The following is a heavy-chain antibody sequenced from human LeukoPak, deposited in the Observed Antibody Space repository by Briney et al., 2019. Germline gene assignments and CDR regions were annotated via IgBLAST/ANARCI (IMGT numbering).Heavy chain of an antibody. Sequence: PGGSLRLSCAASGFSFSSYAMSWVRQAPGEGLEWVSTISGSGDSTYYADSVKGRFTISRDNSKNTLYLQMNSLRAEDTAVYYCARGGKQQLALDYWGQGTLVTVSS. V-gene: IGHV3-23*01. J-gene: IGHJ4*02. CDR1: GFSFSSYA. CDR2: ISGSGDST. CDR3: ARGGKQQLALDY. D-gene: IGHD6-13*01.